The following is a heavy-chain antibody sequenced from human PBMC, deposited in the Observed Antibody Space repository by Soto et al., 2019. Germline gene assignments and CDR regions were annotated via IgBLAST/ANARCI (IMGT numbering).Heavy chain of an antibody. CDR1: GGSISGNSFH. CDR3: ARRERAAGTDWWFDP. J-gene: IGHJ5*02. D-gene: IGHD6-13*01. CDR2: IYYSGST. V-gene: IGHV4-39*01. Sequence: QLQLQESGPGLVKPSETLSLTCTVSGGSISGNSFHWGWIRQPPGKGLEWIGSIYYSGSTYYSPSLKSRVTISVDTSKNQFSLKVSSVTAADTAVYYCARRERAAGTDWWFDPWGQGTLVTVSS.